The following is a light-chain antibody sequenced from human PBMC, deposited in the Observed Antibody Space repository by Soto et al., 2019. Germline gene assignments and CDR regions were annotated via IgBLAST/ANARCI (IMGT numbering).Light chain of an antibody. Sequence: EIVLTQSPGTLSLSPGERATLSCRASQSLTSDYLAWYQQKPGQTPRLLIHVASSRATGIPDRFSGSGSVTDFTLTISRLEPEDSAVYDGQQSGRPYGQGTKVDIK. V-gene: IGKV3-20*01. CDR2: VAS. J-gene: IGKJ1*01. CDR3: QQSGRP. CDR1: QSLTSDY.